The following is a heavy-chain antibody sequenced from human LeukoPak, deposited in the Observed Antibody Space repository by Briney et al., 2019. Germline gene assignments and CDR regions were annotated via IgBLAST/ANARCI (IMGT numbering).Heavy chain of an antibody. D-gene: IGHD3-10*01. V-gene: IGHV4-59*01. CDR2: IYYSGST. Sequence: SETLSLTCTVSGGSISSYYWSWIRQPPGKGLEWIGYIYYSGSTNYNPSLKSRVTISVDTSKNQFSLKLSSVTAADTAVYYCTRQFGELLAWGQGTLVTVSS. J-gene: IGHJ4*02. CDR3: TRQFGELLA. CDR1: GGSISSYY.